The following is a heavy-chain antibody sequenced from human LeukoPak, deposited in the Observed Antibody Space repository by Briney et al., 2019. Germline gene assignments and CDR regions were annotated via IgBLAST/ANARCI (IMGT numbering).Heavy chain of an antibody. CDR2: ISSSSSTI. CDR1: GFTFSSYS. D-gene: IGHD3-3*01. CDR3: AREGLYYDFWSGGSGSKYMDV. Sequence: PGGSLRLSCVASGFTFSSYSMNWVRQAPGKGLEWVSYISSSSSTINYADSVKGRFTISRDNAKNTLYLQMNSLRAEDTAVYYCAREGLYYDFWSGGSGSKYMDVWGKGTTVTVSS. V-gene: IGHV3-48*04. J-gene: IGHJ6*03.